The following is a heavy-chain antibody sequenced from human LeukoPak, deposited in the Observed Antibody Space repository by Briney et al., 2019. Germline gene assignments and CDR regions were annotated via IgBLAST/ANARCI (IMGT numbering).Heavy chain of an antibody. CDR3: AIQTYYYDSSGYYFFDY. V-gene: IGHV3-23*01. D-gene: IGHD3-22*01. CDR2: ISGSGGST. Sequence: GGSLRLSCAASGFTFSSYAMSWVRQAPGKGLEWVSAISGSGGSTYYADSVKGRFTISRDNSKNTLYLQMNSLRAEDTAVYYCAIQTYYYDSSGYYFFDYWGQGTLVTVSS. CDR1: GFTFSSYA. J-gene: IGHJ4*02.